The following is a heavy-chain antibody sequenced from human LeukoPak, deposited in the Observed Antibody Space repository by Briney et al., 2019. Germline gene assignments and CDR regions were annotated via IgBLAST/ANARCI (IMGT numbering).Heavy chain of an antibody. V-gene: IGHV3-48*03. Sequence: GGSLRLSCAASGFTFSGYEMNWVRQAPGKGLEWVSYISSSGSTIYYADSVKGRFTISRDNAKNSLYLQMNSLRAEDTAVYYCARVERDCSSTSCYVLGYYYYYGMDVWGKGTTVTVSS. CDR3: ARVERDCSSTSCYVLGYYYYYGMDV. D-gene: IGHD2-2*01. CDR2: ISSSGSTI. J-gene: IGHJ6*04. CDR1: GFTFSGYE.